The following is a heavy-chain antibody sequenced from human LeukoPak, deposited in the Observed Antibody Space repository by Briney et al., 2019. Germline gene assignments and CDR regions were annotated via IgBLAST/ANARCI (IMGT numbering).Heavy chain of an antibody. V-gene: IGHV4-59*08. Sequence: SETLSLTCTASGGSISSYHWSWIRQPPGKGLEWIGYIYYSGSTNYNPSLKSRVTILVDTSKNQFSLKLSSVTAADTAVYYCARSSPPIYCSSTSCYTPEYFQRWGQGTLVTVSS. CDR3: ARSSPPIYCSSTSCYTPEYFQR. CDR1: GGSISSYH. J-gene: IGHJ1*01. CDR2: IYYSGST. D-gene: IGHD2-2*02.